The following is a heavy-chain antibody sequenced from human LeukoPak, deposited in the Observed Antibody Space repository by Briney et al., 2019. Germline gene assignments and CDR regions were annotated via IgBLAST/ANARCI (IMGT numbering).Heavy chain of an antibody. Sequence: GGSLRLSCAASGFTLRSYGMHWVRQAPGKGLEWVSFIRDDGSNKYYVDSVKGRFTVSRDDSKDTLYLQLNSLRPEDTAVHYCAKDLHQVFDIWGQETMVTVPS. V-gene: IGHV3-30*02. J-gene: IGHJ3*02. D-gene: IGHD2-2*01. CDR3: AKDLHQVFDI. CDR2: IRDDGSNK. CDR1: GFTLRSYG.